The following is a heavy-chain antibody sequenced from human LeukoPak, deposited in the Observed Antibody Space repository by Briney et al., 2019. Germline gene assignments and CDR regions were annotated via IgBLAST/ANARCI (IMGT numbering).Heavy chain of an antibody. CDR2: INPEGAST. CDR3: AGGTAITAGVDF. D-gene: IGHD6-19*01. Sequence: GGSLRLSCTASGFAFSTYWMFWVRQAPGKGLVWVSQINPEGASTTYGDPAKGRFTASRDNAKNALHLQMNSLRVDDTAVYYCAGGTAITAGVDFWGQGTLVTVSS. J-gene: IGHJ4*02. CDR1: GFAFSTYW. V-gene: IGHV3-74*01.